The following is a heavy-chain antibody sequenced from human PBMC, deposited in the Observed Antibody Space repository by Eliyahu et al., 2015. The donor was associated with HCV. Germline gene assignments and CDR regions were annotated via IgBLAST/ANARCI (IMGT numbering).Heavy chain of an antibody. J-gene: IGHJ6*02. CDR1: GFTFSSYG. D-gene: IGHD3-16*02. V-gene: IGHV3-30*02. CDR2: IRYDGSNK. CDR3: AKDATYYDYIWGSYRLTGDYGMDV. Sequence: AASGFTFSSYGMHWVRQAPGKGLEWVAFIRYDGSNKYYADSVKGRFTISRDNSKNTLYLQMNSLRAEDTAVYYCAKDATYYDYIWGSYRLTGDYGMDVWGQGTTVTVSS.